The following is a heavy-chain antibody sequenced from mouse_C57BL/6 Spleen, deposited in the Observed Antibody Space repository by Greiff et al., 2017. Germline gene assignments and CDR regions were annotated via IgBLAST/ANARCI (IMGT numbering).Heavy chain of an antibody. CDR2: INSDGGST. CDR1: EYEFPSHD. V-gene: IGHV5-2*03. Sequence: EVMLVESGGGLVQPGESLKLSCESNEYEFPSHDMSWVRKTPEKRLELVSAINSDGGSTYYPDTMERRFIISRDNTKKTLYLQRSSLRSEDTALYYCARQGGSSGGWYFDVWGTGTTVTVSS. J-gene: IGHJ1*03. CDR3: ARQGGSSGGWYFDV. D-gene: IGHD1-1*01.